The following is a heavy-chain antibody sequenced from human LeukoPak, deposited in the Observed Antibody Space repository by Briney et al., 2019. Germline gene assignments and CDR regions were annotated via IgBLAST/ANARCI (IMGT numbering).Heavy chain of an antibody. D-gene: IGHD3-10*01. J-gene: IGHJ4*02. Sequence: GGSLRLSCAASGFAFSTYGMQWVRQAPGKGLEWVAYIRYDGSYRDYADSVKGRLTVSRDNSMNTLYLQMNGLRVEDTAMYYCAKSAPTSGWSGVAFDYWGQGTLVTVSS. CDR2: IRYDGSYR. CDR3: AKSAPTSGWSGVAFDY. CDR1: GFAFSTYG. V-gene: IGHV3-30*02.